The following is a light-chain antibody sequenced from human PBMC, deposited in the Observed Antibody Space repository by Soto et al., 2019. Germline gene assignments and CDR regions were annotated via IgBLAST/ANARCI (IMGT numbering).Light chain of an antibody. J-gene: IGKJ3*01. CDR1: QDVSTW. Sequence: DIQMTQSPSSVSASVGDRVTITCRASQDVSTWLAWYQQKPGKAPNLLIYAASILQSGVPSRFSGSGSGTDFTLTISSLQPEDFATYYCQQTNTFPGTFGPGTKLYVE. CDR3: QQTNTFPGT. V-gene: IGKV1-12*01. CDR2: AAS.